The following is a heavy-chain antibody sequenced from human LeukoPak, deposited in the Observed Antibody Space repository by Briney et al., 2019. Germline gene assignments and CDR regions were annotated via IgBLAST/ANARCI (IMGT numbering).Heavy chain of an antibody. V-gene: IGHV3-33*08. CDR1: GFTFSNFG. CDR2: ISDNGRRT. J-gene: IGHJ4*02. Sequence: GSLRLSCAASGFTFSNFGLNWVRQAPGKGLEWVAFISDNGRRTYYLESVEGLFTISRDDSKNTLYLQVNSLRVEDTAVYYCARDRIGKYSIDYWGQGTLVTVSS. CDR3: ARDRIGKYSIDY. D-gene: IGHD2-15*01.